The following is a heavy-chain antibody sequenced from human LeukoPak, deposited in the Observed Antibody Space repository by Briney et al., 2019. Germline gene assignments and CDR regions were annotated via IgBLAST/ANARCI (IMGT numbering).Heavy chain of an antibody. D-gene: IGHD3-22*01. J-gene: IGHJ4*02. V-gene: IGHV4-39*07. Sequence: SETLSLTCTVSGGSISSSSYYWGWIRQPPGKGLEWIGSMYYSGSTYYNPSLKSRVTISVDTSKNQFSLKLSSVTAADTAVYYCAEGYYYDSSRFDYWGQGTLVTVSS. CDR2: MYYSGST. CDR3: AEGYYYDSSRFDY. CDR1: GGSISSSSYY.